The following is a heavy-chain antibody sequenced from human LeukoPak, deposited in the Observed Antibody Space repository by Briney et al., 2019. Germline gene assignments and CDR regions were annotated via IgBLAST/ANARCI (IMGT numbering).Heavy chain of an antibody. CDR3: ARRVRSADYRLDY. J-gene: IGHJ4*02. V-gene: IGHV4-34*01. CDR2: ISPSGNT. Sequence: SETLSLTCAVYGGSFTICSWTWIRQPPGKSPEWVGEISPSGNTQYNPSLKSRVTISLDASKSQFYLKLNSVTAADTAVYYCARRVRSADYRLDYWGQGTLVTVSS. D-gene: IGHD4-11*01. CDR1: GGSFTICS.